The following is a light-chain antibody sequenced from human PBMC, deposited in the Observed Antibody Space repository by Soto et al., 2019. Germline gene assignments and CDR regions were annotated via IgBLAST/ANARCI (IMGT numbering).Light chain of an antibody. Sequence: EIVMTQSPATLSVSLGERATISCRASQSVSSNLAWYQQKPGQAPRLLIYGASTRATGIPARFSGSWSGTEFTLTISSLQSEEFAVYYCQQYNNWPTFGQGTKVEIK. J-gene: IGKJ1*01. CDR2: GAS. CDR3: QQYNNWPT. CDR1: QSVSSN. V-gene: IGKV3-15*01.